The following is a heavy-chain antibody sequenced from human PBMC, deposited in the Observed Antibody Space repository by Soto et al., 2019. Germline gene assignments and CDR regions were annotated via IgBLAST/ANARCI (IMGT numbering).Heavy chain of an antibody. V-gene: IGHV3-11*06. CDR3: ARDHPGSKPPQYYFDY. D-gene: IGHD6-13*01. J-gene: IGHJ4*02. CDR1: GFTFSDYY. Sequence: GGSLRLSCAASGFTFSDYYMSWIRQAPGKGLEWVSYISSSSSYTNYADSVKGRFTISRDNAKNSLYLQMNSLRAEDTAVYYCARDHPGSKPPQYYFDYWGQGTLVTVSS. CDR2: ISSSSSYT.